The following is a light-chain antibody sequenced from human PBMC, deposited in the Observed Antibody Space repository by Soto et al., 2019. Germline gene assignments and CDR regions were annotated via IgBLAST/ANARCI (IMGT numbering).Light chain of an antibody. CDR2: GAS. CDR1: QSVSSSY. V-gene: IGKV3-20*01. J-gene: IGKJ1*01. CDR3: QQYGSSPRT. Sequence: EIVLTQSPGTLSLSPGESATLSCRASQSVSSSYLAWYQQKPGQAPRLLIYGASSRATGIPDRFSGSGSGTAFTLTISSLEPEDLAVYYCQQYGSSPRTFGKGTKVEIK.